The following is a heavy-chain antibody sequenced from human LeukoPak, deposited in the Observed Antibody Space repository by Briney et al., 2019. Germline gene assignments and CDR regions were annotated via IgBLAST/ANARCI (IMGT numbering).Heavy chain of an antibody. CDR2: IKQDGSEK. CDR1: GFDFSDSY. Sequence: PGGSLRLSCAGSGFDFSDSYLSWVRQAPGKGLEWVANIKQDGSEKYYVDSVKGRFTISRDIARNSLYLQMNSLRDEDSAVYYCARDQRYYGDYYFYGLDVWGQGTTVTVSS. V-gene: IGHV3-7*01. CDR3: ARDQRYYGDYYFYGLDV. D-gene: IGHD4-17*01. J-gene: IGHJ6*02.